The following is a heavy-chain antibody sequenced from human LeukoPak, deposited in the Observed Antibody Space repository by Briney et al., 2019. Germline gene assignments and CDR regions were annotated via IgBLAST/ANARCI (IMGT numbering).Heavy chain of an antibody. Sequence: SQTLSLTCTVSGGSISSGGYYWSWIRQPPGKGLEWIGYIYHSGSTYYNPSLKSRVTISVDRSKNQFSLKLSSVTAADTAVYFCARQPTWNGYLQPFDYWGQGTLVTVSS. V-gene: IGHV4-30-2*01. CDR1: GGSISSGGYY. D-gene: IGHD3-3*01. CDR3: ARQPTWNGYLQPFDY. CDR2: IYHSGST. J-gene: IGHJ4*02.